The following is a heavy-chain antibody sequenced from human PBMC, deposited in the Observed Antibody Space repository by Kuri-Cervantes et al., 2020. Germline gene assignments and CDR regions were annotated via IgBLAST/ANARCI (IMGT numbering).Heavy chain of an antibody. CDR3: ASTFYGSYYAFDI. CDR1: GYTFTSYD. Sequence: ASVKVSCKASGYTFTSYDINWVRQAPGQGLEWMGIINPSGGSTSYAQKFQGRVTMTRDTSTSTVYMELSSLRSEDTAVYYCASTFYGSYYAFDIWGQGTMVTVSS. V-gene: IGHV1-46*01. J-gene: IGHJ3*02. D-gene: IGHD1-26*01. CDR2: INPSGGST.